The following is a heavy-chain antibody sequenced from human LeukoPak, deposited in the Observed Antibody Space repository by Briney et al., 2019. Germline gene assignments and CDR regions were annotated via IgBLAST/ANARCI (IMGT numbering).Heavy chain of an antibody. D-gene: IGHD2-2*02. CDR1: GYSITSGYN. V-gene: IGHV4-38-2*02. CDR2: IYHSGSA. CDR3: VRYCSGTTCYTRAVDY. Sequence: KSSETLSLTCTVSGYSITSGYNWAWIRQPPGKVLEWTGSIYHSGSAYYNPSLKSRVTISVDTSKNQFSLKLSSVTAADTAVYYCVRYCSGTTCYTRAVDYWGQGALVTVSS. J-gene: IGHJ4*02.